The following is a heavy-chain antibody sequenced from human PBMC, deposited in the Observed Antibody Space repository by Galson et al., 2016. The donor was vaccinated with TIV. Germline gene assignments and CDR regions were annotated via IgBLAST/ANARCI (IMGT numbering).Heavy chain of an antibody. D-gene: IGHD2-21*02. Sequence: SLRLSCAASGFSVNDHYISWVRQAPGKSLDWVSFIYSGGATKYADSVKGRFTISRDSSKNTVFLQTNSLRDDDTAVYFCARHFSTAEYFGMDVWGQGTTVTVSS. V-gene: IGHV3-53*01. CDR2: IYSGGAT. J-gene: IGHJ6*02. CDR3: ARHFSTAEYFGMDV. CDR1: GFSVNDHY.